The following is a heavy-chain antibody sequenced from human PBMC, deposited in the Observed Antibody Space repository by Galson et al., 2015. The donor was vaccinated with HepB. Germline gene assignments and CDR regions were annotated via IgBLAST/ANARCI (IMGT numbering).Heavy chain of an antibody. D-gene: IGHD4-17*01. CDR1: GFTFSDYY. J-gene: IGHJ6*02. CDR2: ISENRGGTI. CDR3: ARGDYGAGNGMDV. Sequence: SLRLSCAASGFTFSDYYMTWIRQAPGKGLEWVSYISENRGGTIYYAASVKGRFTISGDNAKNSLYLQMNSLRAEDTAVYYCARGDYGAGNGMDVWGQGTTVTVSS. V-gene: IGHV3-11*01.